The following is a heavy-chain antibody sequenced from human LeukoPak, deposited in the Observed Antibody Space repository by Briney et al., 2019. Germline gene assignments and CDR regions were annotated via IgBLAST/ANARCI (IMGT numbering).Heavy chain of an antibody. CDR1: GFTFDDYG. Sequence: PGGSLRLSCAASGFTFDDYGMSWVRQAPGKGLEWVANIRGSGSGMGSGNYYAGSVKGRFSISRDNAKNSLYLQMNSLRAEDTAFYYCARDDNWGFDYWGQGALVTVSS. J-gene: IGHJ4*02. V-gene: IGHV3-20*04. CDR2: IRGSGSGM. CDR3: ARDDNWGFDY. D-gene: IGHD7-27*01.